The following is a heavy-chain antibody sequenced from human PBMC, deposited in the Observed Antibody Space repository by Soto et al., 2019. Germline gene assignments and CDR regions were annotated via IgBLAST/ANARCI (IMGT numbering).Heavy chain of an antibody. CDR3: ARHPPAVYYYYAMDV. V-gene: IGHV4-39*01. CDR1: GGSISSSSYY. Sequence: SETLSLTCTVSGGSISSSSYYWGWIRQPPGKGLEWIGSIYYSGSTYYNPSLKSRVTISVDTSKNQFSLKLSSVTAADTAVYYCARHPPAVYYYYAMDVWGQGTTVTVSS. CDR2: IYYSGST. J-gene: IGHJ6*02.